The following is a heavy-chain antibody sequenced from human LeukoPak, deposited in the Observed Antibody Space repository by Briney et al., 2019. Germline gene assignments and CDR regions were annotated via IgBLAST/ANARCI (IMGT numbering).Heavy chain of an antibody. CDR3: AREAYYYGSGRIFDP. CDR2: ISSSSSYI. CDR1: GFTFSSYS. D-gene: IGHD3-10*01. J-gene: IGHJ5*02. V-gene: IGHV3-21*01. Sequence: GGSLRLSCAAPGFTFSSYSMNWVRQAPGKGLEWVSSISSSSSYIYYADSVKGRFTISRDNAKNTLYLQMNSLRAEDTAVYYCAREAYYYGSGRIFDPWGQGTLVTVSS.